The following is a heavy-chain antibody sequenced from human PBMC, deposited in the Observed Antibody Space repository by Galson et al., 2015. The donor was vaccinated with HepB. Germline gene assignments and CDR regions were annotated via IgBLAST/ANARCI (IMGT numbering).Heavy chain of an antibody. D-gene: IGHD6-19*01. CDR3: ARHQGMYTSGAYGLDL. CDR1: GHTFDNYT. CDR2: ISTNDGFT. V-gene: IGHV1-18*04. J-gene: IGHJ3*01. Sequence: SCKASGHTFDNYTINWVRQAPGQGLEWMGWISTNDGFTLFAQSFQGRVTLTTDTSTNTAYMKLSSLRLDDTALYYCARHQGMYTSGAYGLDLWGQGTMLTVSS.